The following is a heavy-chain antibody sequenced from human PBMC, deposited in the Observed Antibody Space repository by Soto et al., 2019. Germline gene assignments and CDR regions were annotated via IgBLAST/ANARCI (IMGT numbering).Heavy chain of an antibody. D-gene: IGHD1-26*01. J-gene: IGHJ4*02. Sequence: PETLSLTCTVSVGSISSSSYYWFWIRRPPGKGLEWIGSIYYSGSTYYNPSLKSRVTISVDTSKNRFSLKLSSVTAADTAVYYCARHGTLLIDYWGQGTLVTVSS. CDR3: ARHGTLLIDY. CDR2: IYYSGST. CDR1: VGSISSSSYY. V-gene: IGHV4-39*01.